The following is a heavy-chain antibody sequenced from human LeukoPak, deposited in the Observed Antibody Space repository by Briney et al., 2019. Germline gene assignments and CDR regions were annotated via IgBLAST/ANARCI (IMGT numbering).Heavy chain of an antibody. D-gene: IGHD3-16*01. CDR3: ASGDMITFGGVDP. CDR2: INPNSGGT. V-gene: IGHV1-2*02. Sequence: VASVKVSCKASGYTFTGYYMHWVRQAPGQGLEWMGWINPNSGGTNYAQKFQGRVTMTRDTSISTAYMELSSLRSEDTAVYYCASGDMITFGGVDPWGQGTLVTVSS. J-gene: IGHJ5*02. CDR1: GYTFTGYY.